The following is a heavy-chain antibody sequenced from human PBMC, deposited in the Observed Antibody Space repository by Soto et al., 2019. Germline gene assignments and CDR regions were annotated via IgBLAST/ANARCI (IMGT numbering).Heavy chain of an antibody. CDR1: GFSFNNFG. V-gene: IGHV3-30*18. D-gene: IGHD2-21*02. Sequence: QVHVVQSGGGVVQPGRSLRLSCAASGFSFNNFGMHWVRQAPGKGLEWVAVISYDGSNKYYADSVRGRFTISRDDSKDTLYLQMNSLRAEDTAVYYCAKDGTYCGGDCYPIFNFDSWGQGTLVTVSS. CDR2: ISYDGSNK. CDR3: AKDGTYCGGDCYPIFNFDS. J-gene: IGHJ4*02.